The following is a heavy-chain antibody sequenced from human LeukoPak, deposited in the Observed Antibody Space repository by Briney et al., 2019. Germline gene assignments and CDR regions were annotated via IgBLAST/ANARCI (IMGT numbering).Heavy chain of an antibody. Sequence: GGSLRLSCAASGFTFSSYAMSWVRQAPGKGLEWVSYISSSGSTIYYADSVKGRFTISRDNAKNSLYLQMNSLRAEDTAVYYCAICSGARGYYFDYWGQGTLVTVSS. CDR3: AICSGARGYYFDY. V-gene: IGHV3-48*04. CDR2: ISSSGSTI. CDR1: GFTFSSYA. J-gene: IGHJ4*02. D-gene: IGHD3-10*01.